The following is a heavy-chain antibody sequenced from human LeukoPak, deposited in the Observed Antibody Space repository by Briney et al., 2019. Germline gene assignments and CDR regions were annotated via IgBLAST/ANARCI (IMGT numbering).Heavy chain of an antibody. J-gene: IGHJ3*02. CDR1: GGSFSGYY. CDR2: INHSGST. V-gene: IGHV4-34*01. D-gene: IGHD3-10*01. Sequence: SETLSLTCAVYGGSFSGYYWSWIRQPPGKGLEWIGEINHSGSTNYNPTLKSRVTISVDTSKNQFSLKLSSVTAADTAVYYCARGNYYGDAFDIWGQGTMVTVSS. CDR3: ARGNYYGDAFDI.